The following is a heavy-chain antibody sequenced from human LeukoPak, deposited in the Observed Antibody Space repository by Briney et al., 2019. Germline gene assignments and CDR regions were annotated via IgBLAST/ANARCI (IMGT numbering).Heavy chain of an antibody. D-gene: IGHD2-8*01. CDR3: ARPGGCTNGVCYENWFDP. J-gene: IGHJ5*02. V-gene: IGHV1-18*04. CDR2: ISAYNGNT. CDR1: GYTFTGYY. Sequence: ASVKVSCKASGYTFTGYYMHWVRQAPGQGLEWMGWISAYNGNTNYAQKLQGRVTMTTYTSTSTAYMELRSLRSDDTAVYYCARPGGCTNGVCYENWFDPWGQGTLVTVSS.